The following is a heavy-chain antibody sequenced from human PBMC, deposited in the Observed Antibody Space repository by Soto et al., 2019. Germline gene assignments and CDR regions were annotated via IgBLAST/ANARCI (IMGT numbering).Heavy chain of an antibody. CDR2: ISGSGGTT. J-gene: IGHJ3*02. D-gene: IGHD6-19*01. V-gene: IGHV3-23*01. Sequence: EVQLLESGGGLVQPGGSLRLSCAASGFTFSSYAMSWVRQAPGKGLEWVSAISGSGGTTYYADSVKGRFTFSRDNSKSTLYLQMSSLRAEDTGVYYCAKTANGWFSAFDIWGQGTMVTVSS. CDR3: AKTANGWFSAFDI. CDR1: GFTFSSYA.